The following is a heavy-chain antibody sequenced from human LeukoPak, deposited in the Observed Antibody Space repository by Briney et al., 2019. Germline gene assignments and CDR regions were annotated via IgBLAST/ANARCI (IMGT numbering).Heavy chain of an antibody. J-gene: IGHJ6*02. CDR3: AKADSGSYYYYGMDV. V-gene: IGHV3-23*01. CDR2: ISGSGGST. D-gene: IGHD1-26*01. Sequence: GGSLRLSCAASGFTLSSYAMSWVRQAPGQGLEWVSAISGSGGSTYYADSVKGRFTISRDNSKNTLYLQMNSLRAEDTAVYYCAKADSGSYYYYGMDVWGQGTTVTVSS. CDR1: GFTLSSYA.